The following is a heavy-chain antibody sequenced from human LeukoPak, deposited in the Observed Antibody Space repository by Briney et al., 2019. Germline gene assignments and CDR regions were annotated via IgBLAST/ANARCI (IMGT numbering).Heavy chain of an antibody. CDR1: GFTFSSYA. CDR3: ARDGWQQLDGSSFDY. J-gene: IGHJ4*02. CDR2: ISYDGSNK. Sequence: PGVALRLSCAASGFTFSSYAMHWVRQAPGKGLEWVAVISYDGSNKYCADSVKGRFTISGDNSKNTLYLQMNSLRAEDTAVYYCARDGWQQLDGSSFDYWGQGTLVTESS. V-gene: IGHV3-30-3*01. D-gene: IGHD6-13*01.